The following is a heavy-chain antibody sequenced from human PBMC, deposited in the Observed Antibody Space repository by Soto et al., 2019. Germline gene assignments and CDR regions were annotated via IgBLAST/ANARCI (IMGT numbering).Heavy chain of an antibody. J-gene: IGHJ3*01. CDR3: ARGDRGGFDL. Sequence: GGSLRLSCAAAGFTVDSYSINWVRQAPGKGLEWVSYISSSSGSIFYADSVRGRFTISRDNARNSVFLHLNSLRAEDTAVYFWARGDRGGFDLWGQGTMVTV. V-gene: IGHV3-48*01. CDR2: ISSSSGSI. CDR1: GFTVDSYS. D-gene: IGHD3-16*01.